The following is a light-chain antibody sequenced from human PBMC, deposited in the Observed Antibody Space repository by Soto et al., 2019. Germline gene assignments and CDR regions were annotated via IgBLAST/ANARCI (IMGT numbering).Light chain of an antibody. CDR3: QQRNHWYT. CDR1: QSVRSY. V-gene: IGKV3-11*01. J-gene: IGKJ2*01. Sequence: EIVLTQSPATLSLSPGERATLSCRASQSVRSYLAWYQQKPGQAPRLLIYDASNRATGIPARFSGSGSGTAFTLTISSLEPEEFAVDYCQQRNHWYTFGQGTQLEIK. CDR2: DAS.